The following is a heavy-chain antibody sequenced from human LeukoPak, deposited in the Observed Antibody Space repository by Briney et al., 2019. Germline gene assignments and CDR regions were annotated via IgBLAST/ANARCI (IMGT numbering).Heavy chain of an antibody. CDR3: ARSMGWYYDSSGHWYFDL. V-gene: IGHV1-18*04. CDR2: ISAYNGNT. D-gene: IGHD3-22*01. Sequence: GASVKLSCKASGYTFTSYGISWVRQAPGQGLEWMGWISAYNGNTNYAQKLQGRVTMTTDTSTSTAYMELRSLRSDDTAVYYCARSMGWYYDSSGHWYFDLWGRGTLVTVSS. J-gene: IGHJ2*01. CDR1: GYTFTSYG.